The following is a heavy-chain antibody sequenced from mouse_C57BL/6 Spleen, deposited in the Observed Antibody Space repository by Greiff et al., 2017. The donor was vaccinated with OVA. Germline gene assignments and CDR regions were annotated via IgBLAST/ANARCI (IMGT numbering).Heavy chain of an antibody. Sequence: VQLQQSGAELARPGASVKLSCKASGYTFTSYGISWVKQRTGQGLEWIGEIYPRSGNTYYNEKFKGKATLTADKSSSTAYMALRSLTSEDSAVYVCARSGTTVVEDAMDYWGQGTSVTVSS. V-gene: IGHV1-81*01. D-gene: IGHD1-1*01. CDR1: GYTFTSYG. CDR3: ARSGTTVVEDAMDY. J-gene: IGHJ4*01. CDR2: IYPRSGNT.